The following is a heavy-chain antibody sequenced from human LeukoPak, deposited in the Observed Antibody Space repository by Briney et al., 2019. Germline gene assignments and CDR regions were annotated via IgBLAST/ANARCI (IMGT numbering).Heavy chain of an antibody. CDR3: AKRLGYCTNGVCPGYFDL. J-gene: IGHJ2*01. V-gene: IGHV3-30*02. Sequence: PGGSLRLSCAASGFSFNKYNMHWIRQAPGKGLEWVAFIEDNGNDKYYADSVKGRFTISRDNSKNTLYLQMNSLRAEDTAVYYCAKRLGYCTNGVCPGYFDLWGRGTLVTVSS. CDR1: GFSFNKYN. CDR2: IEDNGNDK. D-gene: IGHD2-8*01.